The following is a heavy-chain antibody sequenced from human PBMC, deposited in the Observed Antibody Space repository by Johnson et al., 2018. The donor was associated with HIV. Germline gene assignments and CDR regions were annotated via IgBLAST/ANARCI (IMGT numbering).Heavy chain of an antibody. CDR2: IRSDGSDK. J-gene: IGHJ3*02. CDR1: GFNFRTYG. D-gene: IGHD5-24*01. CDR3: AWMATIRNYLIDEDAFDI. V-gene: IGHV3-30*02. Sequence: QVQLVESGGGLVKPGGSLRLSCAASGFNFRTYGIHWVRQAPGKGLEWVAFIRSDGSDKYYVDSVKGRFTISRDNSKNTLYLQMNSLRVEDTAVYYCAWMATIRNYLIDEDAFDIWGQGTMVTVSS.